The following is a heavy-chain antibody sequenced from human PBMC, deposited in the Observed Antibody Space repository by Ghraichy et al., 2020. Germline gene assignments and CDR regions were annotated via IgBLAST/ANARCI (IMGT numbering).Heavy chain of an antibody. CDR3: ARGETVLRFLDLHYYFDY. CDR1: GFTFSSYE. V-gene: IGHV3-48*03. Sequence: GGSLRLSCAASGFTFSSYEMNWVRQAPGKGLEWVSYISSSGSTIYYADSVKGRFTISRDNAKNSLYLQMNSLRAEDTAVYYCARGETVLRFLDLHYYFDYWGQGTLVTVSS. J-gene: IGHJ4*02. CDR2: ISSSGSTI. D-gene: IGHD3-3*01.